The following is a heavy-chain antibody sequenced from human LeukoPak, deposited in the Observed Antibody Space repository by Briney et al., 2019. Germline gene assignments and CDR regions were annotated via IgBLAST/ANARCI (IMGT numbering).Heavy chain of an antibody. CDR1: GGSSSSYY. D-gene: IGHD1-20*01. Sequence: SETLSLTCAFYGGSSSSYYWTWIRQPPGKGLEWIGEINHSGSTNYNPSLESRVIILIDTSKNQFSLRLGSVTAADTAVYYCARNHNWNFDYWGQGSLVPVSS. V-gene: IGHV4-34*01. J-gene: IGHJ4*02. CDR2: INHSGST. CDR3: ARNHNWNFDY.